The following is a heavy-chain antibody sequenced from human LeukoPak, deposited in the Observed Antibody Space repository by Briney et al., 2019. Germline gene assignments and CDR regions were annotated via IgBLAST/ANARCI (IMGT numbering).Heavy chain of an antibody. D-gene: IGHD3-22*01. Sequence: ASVKVSCKASVYILTSYLMHWVRQAAGQGLAWMGIINPSGGSTSYAQKFQGRVNMTRDKSTSTVYMELSSLRYEDTAVYYCARGLAYYYESSGYPEDYWGRGTLVTVSS. V-gene: IGHV1-46*01. CDR1: VYILTSYL. CDR2: INPSGGST. J-gene: IGHJ4*02. CDR3: ARGLAYYYESSGYPEDY.